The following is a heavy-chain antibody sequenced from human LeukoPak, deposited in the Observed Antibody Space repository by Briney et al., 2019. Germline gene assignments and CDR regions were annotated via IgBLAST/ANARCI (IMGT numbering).Heavy chain of an antibody. CDR1: AYTFTDYY. Sequence: ASVKVSCKASAYTFTDYYMHWQRQAPGQGLEWMGWINPNSGGTNYAQKFQGRVTMTRDTSISTAYMELSRLRSDDTAVYYCARDGYSGYDSIQLWSCLDYWGQGTLVTVSS. J-gene: IGHJ4*02. CDR2: INPNSGGT. CDR3: ARDGYSGYDSIQLWSCLDY. V-gene: IGHV1-2*02. D-gene: IGHD5-12*01.